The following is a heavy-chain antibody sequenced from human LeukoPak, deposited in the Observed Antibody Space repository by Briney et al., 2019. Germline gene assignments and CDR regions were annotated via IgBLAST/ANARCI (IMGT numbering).Heavy chain of an antibody. J-gene: IGHJ4*02. CDR2: ISSSSSYI. CDR1: GFTFSSYS. CDR3: AKDPSPQWFGEFGGFDY. V-gene: IGHV3-21*04. Sequence: PGGSLRLSCAASGFTFSSYSMNWVRQAPGKGLEWVSSISSSSSYIYYADSVKGRFTISRDNSKNTLYLQMNSLRAEDTAVYYCAKDPSPQWFGEFGGFDYWGQGTLVTVSS. D-gene: IGHD3-10*01.